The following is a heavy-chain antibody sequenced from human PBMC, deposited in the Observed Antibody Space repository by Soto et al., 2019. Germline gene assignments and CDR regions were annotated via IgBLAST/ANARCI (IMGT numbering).Heavy chain of an antibody. Sequence: AGGSLRLSCAASGFTFSSYGMHWVRQAPGKGLEWVAVISYDGSNKYYADSVKGRFTISRDNSKNTLCLQMNSLRAEDTAVYYCAKDRGITIFGVVIPPYYYYGMDVWGQGTTVTVSS. CDR2: ISYDGSNK. V-gene: IGHV3-30*18. CDR1: GFTFSSYG. D-gene: IGHD3-3*01. J-gene: IGHJ6*02. CDR3: AKDRGITIFGVVIPPYYYYGMDV.